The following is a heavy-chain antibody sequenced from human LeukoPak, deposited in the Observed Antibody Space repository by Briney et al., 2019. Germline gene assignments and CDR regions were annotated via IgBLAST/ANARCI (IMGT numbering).Heavy chain of an antibody. Sequence: SETLSLTCAVYGGSFSGYYRSWIRQPPGKGLEWIGEINHSGSTNYNPSLKSRVTISVDTSKNQFSLKLSSVTAADTAVYYCARQRLGGYLRVGAYYFDYWGQGTLVTVSS. D-gene: IGHD5-12*01. CDR2: INHSGST. CDR3: ARQRLGGYLRVGAYYFDY. CDR1: GGSFSGYY. J-gene: IGHJ4*02. V-gene: IGHV4-34*01.